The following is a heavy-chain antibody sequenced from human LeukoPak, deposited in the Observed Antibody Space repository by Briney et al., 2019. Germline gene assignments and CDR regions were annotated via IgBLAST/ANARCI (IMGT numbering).Heavy chain of an antibody. CDR2: ISGSGSST. J-gene: IGHJ4*02. CDR1: GFTFNYAW. Sequence: GGSLRLSCAASGFTFNYAWMSWVRQVPGKGLEWVSGISGSGSSTYYADSVKGRFTLSRDYPKNTLYLQMNSLRAEDTAVYFCAKYSGSYYYPPNWDSWGQGTLVTVSS. V-gene: IGHV3-23*01. CDR3: AKYSGSYYYPPNWDS. D-gene: IGHD1-26*01.